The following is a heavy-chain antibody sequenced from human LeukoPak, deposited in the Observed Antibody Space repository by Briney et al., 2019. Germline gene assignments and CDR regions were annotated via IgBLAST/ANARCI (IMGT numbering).Heavy chain of an antibody. V-gene: IGHV1-24*01. CDR1: GSTLTEFS. D-gene: IGHD7-27*01. J-gene: IGHJ4*02. CDR3: ATIAPGDLFDS. Sequence: ASVKVSCKVSGSTLTEFSIHWVRQAPGKGLEWMGGFVPEDDETIYAQSFQGRVTMSEDTSTDTAYMELSSLRSEDTAMYYCATIAPGDLFDSWGQGTLVTVSS. CDR2: FVPEDDET.